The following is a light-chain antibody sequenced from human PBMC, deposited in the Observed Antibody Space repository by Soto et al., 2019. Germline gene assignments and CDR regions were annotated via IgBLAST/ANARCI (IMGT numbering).Light chain of an antibody. Sequence: DIQMTQSPSTLSASVGDRVTITCRASESISSWLAWYQQKPGKAPKLLIYKASNLESGVPSRFSGSGSGTEFTLTISRLQPDDFATYYCQQYKSYSRTFGQGTKVEIK. CDR2: KAS. J-gene: IGKJ1*01. CDR1: ESISSW. V-gene: IGKV1-5*03. CDR3: QQYKSYSRT.